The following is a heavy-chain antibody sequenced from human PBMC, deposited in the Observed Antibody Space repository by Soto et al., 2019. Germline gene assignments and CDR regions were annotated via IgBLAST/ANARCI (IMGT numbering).Heavy chain of an antibody. D-gene: IGHD1-26*01. Sequence: SETLSLTCAVSGDSFTSYYWSYIRQPPGKGLEWIGYIYSSGSANYNPSLKSRVTLSIDTSKNQISLTLNSVTAADTAVYFCARVGKTRSNDAFDIWGQGTMVTV. CDR2: IYSSGSA. V-gene: IGHV4-59*01. CDR3: ARVGKTRSNDAFDI. J-gene: IGHJ3*02. CDR1: GDSFTSYY.